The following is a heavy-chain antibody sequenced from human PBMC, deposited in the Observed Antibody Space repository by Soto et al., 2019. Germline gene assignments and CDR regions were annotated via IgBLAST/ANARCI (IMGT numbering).Heavy chain of an antibody. V-gene: IGHV3-7*01. CDR1: GCTYSSVV. CDR3: ARRPQASWFDP. J-gene: IGHJ5*02. CDR2: VKQDGSEK. Sequence: PGGSLRLSCAASGCTYSSVVMIWVRQAPGKGLEWVANVKQDGSEKHYVDSVKGRFTISRDNAKNSMSLQMNSLRAEDTAVYYCARRPQASWFDPWGQGALVTVSS.